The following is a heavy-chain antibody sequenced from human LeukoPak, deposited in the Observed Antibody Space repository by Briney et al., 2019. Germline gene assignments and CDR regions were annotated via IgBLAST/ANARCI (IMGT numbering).Heavy chain of an antibody. J-gene: IGHJ4*02. D-gene: IGHD3-10*01. Sequence: GGSLRLSCAASGFTFSSYAMHWVRQAPGKGLERVAVISYDGSNKYYADSVKGRFTISRDNSKNTLYLQMNSLRAEDTAVYYCAREPYYYGSGRTFDYWGQGTLVTVSS. CDR1: GFTFSSYA. CDR2: ISYDGSNK. V-gene: IGHV3-30-3*01. CDR3: AREPYYYGSGRTFDY.